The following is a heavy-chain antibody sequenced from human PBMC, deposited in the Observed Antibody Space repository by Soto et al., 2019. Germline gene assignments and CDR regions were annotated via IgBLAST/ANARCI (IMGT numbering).Heavy chain of an antibody. J-gene: IGHJ3*02. D-gene: IGHD1-1*01. Sequence: QVQLQQWGAGLLKPSETLSLTCAVYGGSVSSSNNYYWSWIRQPPGKGLEWIGEMSHSGGTHFNPSLKSRVTISVDTTQNPCSLKMSSVTAADTALYYCARVERGTATTVVDAFDIWGPGTMVTVSS. V-gene: IGHV4-34*01. CDR1: GGSVSSSNNYY. CDR3: ARVERGTATTVVDAFDI. CDR2: MSHSGGT.